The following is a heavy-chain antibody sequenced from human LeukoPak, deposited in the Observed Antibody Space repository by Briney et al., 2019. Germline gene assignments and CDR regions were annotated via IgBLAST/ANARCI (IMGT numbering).Heavy chain of an antibody. Sequence: FSSYAMXWVRQXPGKGLXXXXFISYDGSNKYYADSVKGRFTISRDNSKNTLYLQMNSLRAEDTAVYYCARPSGYSGYDTFDYWGQGTLVTVSS. V-gene: IGHV3-30*04. D-gene: IGHD5-12*01. J-gene: IGHJ4*02. CDR1: FSSYA. CDR3: ARPSGYSGYDTFDY. CDR2: ISYDGSNK.